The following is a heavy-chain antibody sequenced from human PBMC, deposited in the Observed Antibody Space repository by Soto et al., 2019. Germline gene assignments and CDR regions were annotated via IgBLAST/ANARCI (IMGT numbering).Heavy chain of an antibody. J-gene: IGHJ6*02. CDR1: GFTFSTYP. V-gene: IGHV3-23*01. CDR2: ISGSGIST. D-gene: IGHD4-4*01. Sequence: EAQLLESGGGLVQPGGSLRLSCAASGFTFSTYPMSWVRQAPGKGLEWVSGISGSGISTYYTDSVKGRLTISRDNSKNTVFLQMNSLRDEDTAVYYCVKPPVITASYYYYDMDVWGQATTVTVSS. CDR3: VKPPVITASYYYYDMDV.